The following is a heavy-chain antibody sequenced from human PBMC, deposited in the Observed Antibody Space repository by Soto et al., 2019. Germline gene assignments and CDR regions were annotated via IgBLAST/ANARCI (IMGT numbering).Heavy chain of an antibody. Sequence: SLRLSCAASGFTFSDYAMHWVRQAPGKGLEWVAVISYDGSNKYYADSVKGRFTISRDNYKNTLYLQMNSLRDEDTAVYYCARGATHRTWFDPWGQGTLVTVPQ. CDR1: GFTFSDYA. CDR2: ISYDGSNK. D-gene: IGHD1-26*01. J-gene: IGHJ5*02. V-gene: IGHV3-30*03. CDR3: ARGATHRTWFDP.